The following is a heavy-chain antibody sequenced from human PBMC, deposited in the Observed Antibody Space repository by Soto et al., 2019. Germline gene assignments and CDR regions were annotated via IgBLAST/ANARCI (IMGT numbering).Heavy chain of an antibody. V-gene: IGHV1-46*01. J-gene: IGHJ4*02. Sequence: QVQLVQSGAEVKKPGASVKGSCKASGYTFTNYYMHWVRQAPGQGLEWMGIINPSGGSTTYAQKYQGRVTMTRDTSTSTVYMELSSLRSEDTAVYYCARAGGAYSFDYWGQGTLVTVSS. CDR3: ARAGGAYSFDY. CDR1: GYTFTNYY. CDR2: INPSGGST. D-gene: IGHD1-26*01.